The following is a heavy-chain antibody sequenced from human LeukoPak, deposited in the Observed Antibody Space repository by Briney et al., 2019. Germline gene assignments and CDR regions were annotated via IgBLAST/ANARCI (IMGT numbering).Heavy chain of an antibody. CDR1: GGSISSYY. CDR3: ASIPGY. V-gene: IGHV4-59*01. D-gene: IGHD2-2*02. CDR2: IYYSGST. Sequence: SETLSLTCTASGGSISSYYWSWIRQPPGKGLEWIGYIYYSGSTNYNPSLKSRVTISVDTSKNQFSLKLSSVTAADTAVYYCASIPGYWGQGTLVTVSS. J-gene: IGHJ4*02.